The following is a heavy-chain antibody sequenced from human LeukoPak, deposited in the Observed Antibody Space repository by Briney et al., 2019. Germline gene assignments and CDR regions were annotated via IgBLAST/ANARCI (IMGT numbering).Heavy chain of an antibody. V-gene: IGHV1-2*02. CDR1: GYTFTDYY. J-gene: IGHJ4*02. D-gene: IGHD3/OR15-3a*01. Sequence: ASVKVSCKASGYTFTDYYIHWIRQAPGQGPEWMGWINPHSGGTHYTQEFQGRVTMTRDTSISKAYMELSRLKSDDTAVYYCARADWCATTKVVYWGQGTRVTVSS. CDR2: INPHSGGT. CDR3: ARADWCATTKVVY.